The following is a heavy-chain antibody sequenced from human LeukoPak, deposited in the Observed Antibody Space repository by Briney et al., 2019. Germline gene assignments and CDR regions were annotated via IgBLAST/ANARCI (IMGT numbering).Heavy chain of an antibody. V-gene: IGHV3-21*01. J-gene: IGHJ4*02. Sequence: WGSLRLSCAGSGFSFKNYAMSWVRQAPGKGLEWVSSISNGGGFKSYADSLEGRFAISRENAKNSLYLQMNSLRAEDTAVYHCATEYSDNSGYCFHWGQGTLVTVSS. CDR2: ISNGGGFK. CDR3: ATEYSDNSGYCFH. D-gene: IGHD3-22*01. CDR1: GFSFKNYA.